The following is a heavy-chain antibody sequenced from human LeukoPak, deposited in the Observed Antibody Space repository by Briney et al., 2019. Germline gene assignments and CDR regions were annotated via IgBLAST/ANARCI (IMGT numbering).Heavy chain of an antibody. Sequence: PGGSLRLSCAASGFTFDTYAMSWIRQAPGKGLEWVSVISVSGDTCYADSMRGRLTISRDNSKNTLYMQMNSLGAEDTAVYYCAKDGSRMGRGVTYFDSWGQGTLVTVSS. D-gene: IGHD3-10*01. CDR3: AKDGSRMGRGVTYFDS. CDR1: GFTFDTYA. J-gene: IGHJ4*02. CDR2: ISVSGDT. V-gene: IGHV3-23*01.